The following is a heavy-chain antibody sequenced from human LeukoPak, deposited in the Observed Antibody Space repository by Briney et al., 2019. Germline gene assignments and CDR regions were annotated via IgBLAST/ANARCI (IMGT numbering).Heavy chain of an antibody. CDR3: ARAATTGYYYGSGSYLVY. CDR1: GYTFTSYG. V-gene: IGHV1-18*04. CDR2: ISAYNGNT. J-gene: IGHJ4*02. D-gene: IGHD3-10*01. Sequence: ASVKVSCKASGYTFTSYGISWVRQAPGQGLEWMGWISAYNGNTNYAQKLQGRVTTTTDTSTSTAYMELRSLRSDDTAVYYCARAATTGYYYGSGSYLVYWGQGTLVTVSS.